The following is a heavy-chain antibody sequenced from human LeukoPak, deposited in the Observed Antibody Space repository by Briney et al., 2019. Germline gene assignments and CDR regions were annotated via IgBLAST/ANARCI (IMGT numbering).Heavy chain of an antibody. V-gene: IGHV3-7*01. CDR1: GFTFSNYW. D-gene: IGHD7-27*01. Sequence: GGSLRLSCAASGFTFSNYWMNWVRQAPGKGLEWVANIKQDGSEKYYMDSVKGRFTISRDNAKDSLYLEVTSLRAEDTAVYYCARALGIDRFDYSGQGTLVTVSS. CDR2: IKQDGSEK. CDR3: ARALGIDRFDY. J-gene: IGHJ4*02.